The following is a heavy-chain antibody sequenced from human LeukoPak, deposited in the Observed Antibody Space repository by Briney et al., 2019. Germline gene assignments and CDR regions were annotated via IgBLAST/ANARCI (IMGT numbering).Heavy chain of an antibody. CDR2: IYSGGST. CDR1: GFTVSSNY. CDR3: ASSKGYYGSGRPDY. D-gene: IGHD3-10*01. Sequence: GGSLRLSCAASGFTVSSNYMSWVRQAPGKGLEWVSVIYSGGSTYYADSVKGRFTISRDNSKNTLYLQMNGLRAEDTAVYYCASSKGYYGSGRPDYWGQGTLVTVSS. J-gene: IGHJ4*02. V-gene: IGHV3-66*01.